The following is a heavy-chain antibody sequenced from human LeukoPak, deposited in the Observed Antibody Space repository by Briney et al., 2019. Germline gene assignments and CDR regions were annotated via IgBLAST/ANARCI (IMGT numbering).Heavy chain of an antibody. Sequence: ASVKVSCKASGYTFTSYGISWVRQAPGQGLEWMGWISAYNGNTNYAQKLQGRVTMTTDTSTSTAYMELRSLRAEDTAVYYRARVGTGTTVYGMDVWGQGTTVTVSS. J-gene: IGHJ6*02. CDR1: GYTFTSYG. V-gene: IGHV1-18*01. D-gene: IGHD1-1*01. CDR3: ARVGTGTTVYGMDV. CDR2: ISAYNGNT.